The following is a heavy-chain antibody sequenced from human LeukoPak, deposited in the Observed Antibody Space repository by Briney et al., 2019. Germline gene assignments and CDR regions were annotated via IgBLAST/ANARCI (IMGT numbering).Heavy chain of an antibody. CDR2: ISST. Sequence: GGSLRLSCAASGFTFSSSAMSWVRQAPGKGLEWVSTISSTHYADSVKGRFTISRDNSKNTLYLQMNSLRADDTAVYYCAKSGYNRFDYWGQGTLVTVSS. CDR3: AKSGYNRFDY. CDR1: GFTFSSSA. D-gene: IGHD5-24*01. J-gene: IGHJ4*02. V-gene: IGHV3-23*01.